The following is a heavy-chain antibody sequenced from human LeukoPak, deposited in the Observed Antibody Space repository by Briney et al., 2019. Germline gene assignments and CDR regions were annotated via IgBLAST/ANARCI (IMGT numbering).Heavy chain of an antibody. CDR2: IYYSGST. D-gene: IGHD6-13*01. CDR3: ARRPGAAAGFFDY. CDR1: GGAISSSSHY. Sequence: PSETLSLTCTVSGGAISSSSHYWGWIRQPPGKGLEWIGCIYYSGSTYYNPSLKSRVTISVDISKNQFSLKLSSVTAADTAVYYCARRPGAAAGFFDYWGQGTLVTVSS. J-gene: IGHJ4*02. V-gene: IGHV4-39*01.